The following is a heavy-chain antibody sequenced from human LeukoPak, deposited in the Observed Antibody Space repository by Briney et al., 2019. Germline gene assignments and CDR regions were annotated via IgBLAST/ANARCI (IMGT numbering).Heavy chain of an antibody. V-gene: IGHV4-34*01. CDR2: INHSGST. J-gene: IGHJ4*02. CDR3: ARGIGQQLDLPSYFDY. Sequence: SETLSLTCAVYGGSFSGYYWSWIRQPPGKGLEWIGEINHSGSTNYNPSLKSRVTISVDTSKNQFSLKLSSVTAADTAVYYCARGIGQQLDLPSYFDYWGQGTLVTVSS. D-gene: IGHD6-13*01. CDR1: GGSFSGYY.